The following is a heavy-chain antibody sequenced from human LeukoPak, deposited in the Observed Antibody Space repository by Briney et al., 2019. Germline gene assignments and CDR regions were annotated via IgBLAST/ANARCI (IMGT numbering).Heavy chain of an antibody. J-gene: IGHJ3*02. CDR2: IYYSGST. V-gene: IGHV4-61*01. D-gene: IGHD6-13*01. CDR3: ARDRAAAGPDAFDI. Sequence: PSETLSLTCTVSGGSVSSGSYYWSWIRQPPGKGLEWIGYIYYSGSTNYNPSLKSRVTISVDTSKNQFSLKLSSVTAADTAVYYCARDRAAAGPDAFDIWGQGTMVTVSS. CDR1: GGSVSSGSYY.